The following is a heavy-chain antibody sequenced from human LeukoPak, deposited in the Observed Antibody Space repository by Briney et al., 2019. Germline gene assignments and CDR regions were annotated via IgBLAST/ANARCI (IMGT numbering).Heavy chain of an antibody. J-gene: IGHJ4*02. D-gene: IGHD6-6*01. V-gene: IGHV3-66*02. CDR3: ARSSSTAARYFDY. CDR2: IYSGGST. Sequence: GGSLRLSCAASGFTVSSNYMSWVRQAPGKGLEWVSVIYSGGSTYYADSVKGRFTISRDNSKNTLYLQMNSLRAEDTAVYYCARSSSTAARYFDYWGQGTLVTVSS. CDR1: GFTVSSNY.